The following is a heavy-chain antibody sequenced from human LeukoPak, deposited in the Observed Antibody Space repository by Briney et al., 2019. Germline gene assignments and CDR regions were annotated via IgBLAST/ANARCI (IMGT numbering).Heavy chain of an antibody. CDR2: IKQDGSEK. Sequence: GGSLRLSCAASGFTFSSYWMSWVRQAPGKGLEWVANIKQDGSEKYYVDSVKGRFTISRDNAKNSLYLKMNSLRAEDTAVYYCARVTKKGDSSAYNPSDSWGQGTLVTVSS. CDR3: ARVTKKGDSSAYNPSDS. D-gene: IGHD3-22*01. J-gene: IGHJ5*01. V-gene: IGHV3-7*01. CDR1: GFTFSSYW.